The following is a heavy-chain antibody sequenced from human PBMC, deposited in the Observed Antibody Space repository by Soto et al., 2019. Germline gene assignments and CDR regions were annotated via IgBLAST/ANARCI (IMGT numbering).Heavy chain of an antibody. CDR1: GGSISGYY. V-gene: IGHV4-39*01. Sequence: QVQLQESGPGLVKPSETLSLTCTVSGGSISGYYWTWIRQPPGKGLEWLGSLFYGGTTDYNPSLKSRLTMSLDTSKNHFSLKLRSVTAADTAVYYCARHRGPAPVYWGQGTLVTASS. J-gene: IGHJ4*02. CDR2: LFYGGTT. D-gene: IGHD3-10*01. CDR3: ARHRGPAPVY.